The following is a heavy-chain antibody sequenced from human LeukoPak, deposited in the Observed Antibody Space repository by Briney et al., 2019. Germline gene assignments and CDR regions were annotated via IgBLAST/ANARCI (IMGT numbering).Heavy chain of an antibody. Sequence: SETLSLTCTVSGGSISSYYWTWIRQSAGKGLEWIGRINTSGSTNYNPSLRSRVTMSVNTSKNQFSLNLTSVTAADTAVYSCAREGGDPRWLDPWGQGTLVTVS. CDR1: GGSISSYY. J-gene: IGHJ5*02. CDR2: INTSGST. V-gene: IGHV4-4*07. CDR3: AREGGDPRWLDP. D-gene: IGHD6-25*01.